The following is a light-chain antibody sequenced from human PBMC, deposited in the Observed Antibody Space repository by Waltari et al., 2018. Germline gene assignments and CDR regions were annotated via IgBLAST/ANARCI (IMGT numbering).Light chain of an antibody. Sequence: QSVLTQPPSASGTPGQRVTISCSGSSSNIGSNYVYWYQQLPGTAPKLLICGNKQRPSGVPDRFSGSKSGTSASLAISGLRSEDEADYYCAAWDDSLSGVVFGGGTKLTVL. V-gene: IGLV1-47*01. CDR3: AAWDDSLSGVV. CDR1: SSNIGSNY. J-gene: IGLJ2*01. CDR2: GNK.